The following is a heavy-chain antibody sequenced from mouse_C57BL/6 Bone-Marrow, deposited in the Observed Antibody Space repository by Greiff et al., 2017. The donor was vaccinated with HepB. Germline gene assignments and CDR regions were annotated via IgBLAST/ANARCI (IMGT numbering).Heavy chain of an antibody. J-gene: IGHJ1*03. D-gene: IGHD1-1*01. V-gene: IGHV1-76*01. CDR2: IYPGSGNT. Sequence: QVQLQQSGAELVRPGASVKLSCKASGYTFTDYYINWVKQRPGQGLEWIARIYPGSGNTYYNEKFKGKATLTADKSSSTAYMQLSSLTSEDSAVYFCAGGKGSSLWYFDVWGTGTTVTVSS. CDR3: AGGKGSSLWYFDV. CDR1: GYTFTDYY.